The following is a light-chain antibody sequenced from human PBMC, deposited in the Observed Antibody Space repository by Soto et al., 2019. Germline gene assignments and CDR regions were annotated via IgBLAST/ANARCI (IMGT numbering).Light chain of an antibody. CDR3: MQDVELPFT. J-gene: IGKJ4*01. Sequence: VMTQTPLSLSVTPGQPASMSCKSSQSLLHRDVKTYLYWYLQKPGQPPQLLIYEVSNRFSGVPARFSASGSGTDFTLEISRVEAEDVGVYYCMQDVELPFTFGGGTKVEIK. V-gene: IGKV2D-29*01. CDR1: QSLLHRDVKTY. CDR2: EVS.